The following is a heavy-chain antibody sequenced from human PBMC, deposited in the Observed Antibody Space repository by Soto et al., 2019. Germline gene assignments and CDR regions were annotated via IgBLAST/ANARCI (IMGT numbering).Heavy chain of an antibody. Sequence: VQLVQSGAEVKKPGSSVKVSCKASGGTFSSYAISWVRQDPGQGLEWMGGIIPMFATGNYAQKFQGRATITADESTTTAYMELSSLRSEDTAVYYCARVLEAAPCPRWFDPWGQGTLVTVSS. D-gene: IGHD6-13*01. V-gene: IGHV1-69*01. J-gene: IGHJ5*02. CDR3: ARVLEAAPCPRWFDP. CDR1: GGTFSSYA. CDR2: IIPMFATG.